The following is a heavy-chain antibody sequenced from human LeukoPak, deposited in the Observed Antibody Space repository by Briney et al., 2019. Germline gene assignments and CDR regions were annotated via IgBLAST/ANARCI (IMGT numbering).Heavy chain of an antibody. CDR2: IIPILGIA. J-gene: IGHJ4*02. D-gene: IGHD3-3*01. CDR1: GGTFSSYA. CDR3: ARVMYDFWSGSDY. V-gene: IGHV1-69*04. Sequence: SVTVSCKASGGTFSSYAISWVRQAPGQGLEWMGRIIPILGIANYAQKFQGRVTITADKSTSTAYMELSSLRSEDTAVYYCARVMYDFWSGSDYWGQGTLVTVSS.